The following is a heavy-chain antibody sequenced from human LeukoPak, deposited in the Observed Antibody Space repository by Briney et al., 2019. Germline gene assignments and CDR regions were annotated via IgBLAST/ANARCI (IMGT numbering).Heavy chain of an antibody. CDR1: GDSISSSSSY. Sequence: SETLSLTCTVSGDSISSSSSYWGWLRQPPGEGLEWIGSIYYSGSTYYNTSLKSRVTISVDTSKNQFSLKLSSVTAADTAVYYCARGQKSTCIAARRDYFDYWGQGTLVTVSS. J-gene: IGHJ4*02. CDR2: IYYSGST. CDR3: ARGQKSTCIAARRDYFDY. V-gene: IGHV4-39*01. D-gene: IGHD6-6*01.